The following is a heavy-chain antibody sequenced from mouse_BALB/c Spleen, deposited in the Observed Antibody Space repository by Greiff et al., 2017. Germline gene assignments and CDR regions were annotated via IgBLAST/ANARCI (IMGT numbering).Heavy chain of an antibody. V-gene: IGHV1S81*02. CDR2: INPSNGRT. J-gene: IGHJ3*01. Sequence: VQPQQPGAELVKPGASVKLSCKASGYTFTSYWMHWVKQRPGQGLEWIGEINPSNGRTNYNEKFKSKATLTVDKSSSTAYMQLSSLTSEDSAVYYCARWYYGSFAYWGQGALVTVSA. CDR1: GYTFTSYW. D-gene: IGHD1-1*01. CDR3: ARWYYGSFAY.